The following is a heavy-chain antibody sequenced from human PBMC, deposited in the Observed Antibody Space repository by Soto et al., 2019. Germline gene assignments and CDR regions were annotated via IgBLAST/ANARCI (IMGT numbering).Heavy chain of an antibody. CDR2: ISYDGSNK. CDR1: GFIFSIYG. V-gene: IGHV3-30*03. Sequence: QVQLVESGGGVVQPGRSLRLSCAASGFIFSIYGMHWVRQAPGKGLEWVAVISYDGSNKDYADSAKGRFTISRDNSKNTLYLQTHSLRAEDTAVYYCAASAHGSGGSSLDYWGQGTLVTVSS. D-gene: IGHD2-15*01. CDR3: AASAHGSGGSSLDY. J-gene: IGHJ4*02.